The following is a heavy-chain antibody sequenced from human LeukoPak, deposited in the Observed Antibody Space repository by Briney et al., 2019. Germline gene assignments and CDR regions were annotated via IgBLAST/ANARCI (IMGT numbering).Heavy chain of an antibody. CDR3: ARRGYSSGWYYFDY. V-gene: IGHV4-59*08. CDR1: GRSISSYY. Sequence: SETLSLTCTVSGRSISSYYWYWIRHPPGKAVEWIGYIYYSGSTNYNPSLKSRVTISVDTSKNQFSLKLSSVTAADTAVYYCARRGYSSGWYYFDYWGEGTLVTVSS. D-gene: IGHD6-19*01. CDR2: IYYSGST. J-gene: IGHJ4*02.